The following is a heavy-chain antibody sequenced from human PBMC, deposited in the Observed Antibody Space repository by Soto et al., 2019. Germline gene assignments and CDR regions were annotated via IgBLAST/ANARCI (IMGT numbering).Heavy chain of an antibody. CDR2: ISGIGGST. Sequence: EVQLLESGGGLVQPGGSLRLSCAASGFTFSNYAMSWVRQAPGKGLEWVSAISGIGGSTYYADSVKGRFTISRDNSKNTLYLQMNSLRAEDTAVYYCAKDPGRGYSYGYDYYYYGMDVWGQGTTVTVSS. D-gene: IGHD5-18*01. CDR1: GFTFSNYA. CDR3: AKDPGRGYSYGYDYYYYGMDV. V-gene: IGHV3-23*01. J-gene: IGHJ6*02.